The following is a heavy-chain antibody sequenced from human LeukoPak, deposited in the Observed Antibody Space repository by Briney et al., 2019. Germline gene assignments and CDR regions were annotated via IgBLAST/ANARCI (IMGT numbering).Heavy chain of an antibody. CDR3: ARDYRYCSGGSCYSAYYHGMDV. J-gene: IGHJ6*02. CDR2: ISSSSSYI. Sequence: GGSLRLSCAASGFTVSSNYMSWVRQAPGKGLEWVSSISSSSSYIYYADSVKGRFTISRDNAKNSLYLQMNSLRAEDTAVYYCARDYRYCSGGSCYSAYYHGMDVWGQGTTVTVSS. V-gene: IGHV3-21*01. CDR1: GFTVSSNY. D-gene: IGHD2-15*01.